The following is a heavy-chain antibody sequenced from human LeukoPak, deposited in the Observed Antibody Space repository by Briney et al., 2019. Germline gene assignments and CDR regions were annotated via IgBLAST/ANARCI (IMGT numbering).Heavy chain of an antibody. Sequence: GGSLRLSCAAAGFTFSSSWMHWVRQAPGKGLVWVSCINGDGSRTDYADSVKGRFTISRDNAKNTLFLQMNSLRAEDTAVYYCARDGPTATPLDYWGQGTLVTVSS. J-gene: IGHJ4*02. V-gene: IGHV3-74*01. CDR2: INGDGSRT. CDR3: ARDGPTATPLDY. CDR1: GFTFSSSW. D-gene: IGHD4-17*01.